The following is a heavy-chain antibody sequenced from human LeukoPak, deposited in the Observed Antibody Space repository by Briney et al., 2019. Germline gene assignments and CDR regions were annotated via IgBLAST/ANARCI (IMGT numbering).Heavy chain of an antibody. J-gene: IGHJ4*02. CDR2: ITWNSRDI. V-gene: IGHV3-9*01. D-gene: IGHD6-13*01. Sequence: GGSLRLSCAASGFTFKDYAMHWVRQAPGKGLEWVSGITWNSRDIGYADSVKGRFTISRDNAKNSLYLQMSSLSAEDTALYYCLQLARDHWGQGTLVTVSS. CDR1: GFTFKDYA. CDR3: LQLARDH.